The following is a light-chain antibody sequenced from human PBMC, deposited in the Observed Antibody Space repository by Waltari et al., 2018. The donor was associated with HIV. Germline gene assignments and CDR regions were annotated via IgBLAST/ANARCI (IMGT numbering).Light chain of an antibody. V-gene: IGLV3-9*01. CDR1: NLGRQH. CDR3: QVRVSNSVV. J-gene: IGLJ2*01. CDR2: RDN. Sequence: SYDLTQPLSVSVALGQTATITWGGNNLGRQHVCWYQQRPGQATVLIIYRDNTRPSGIPERFSGSNSGNTATLTIRRAQAGDEADYYCQVRVSNSVVFGGGTNLTVL.